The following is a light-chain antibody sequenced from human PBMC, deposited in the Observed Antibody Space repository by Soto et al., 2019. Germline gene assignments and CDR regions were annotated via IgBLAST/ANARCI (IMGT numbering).Light chain of an antibody. V-gene: IGKV1-39*01. CDR2: AAS. CDR3: QQSYRAPLT. Sequence: DIQMTQSPSSLSASVGDRVTITCRASQTINTYLNWYQQKPGKAPKLVIHAASSVQSGVPSRFSGSGSGTDFTLTISSLQPEDFATYSCQQSYRAPLTFGPGTKVDIK. J-gene: IGKJ3*01. CDR1: QTINTY.